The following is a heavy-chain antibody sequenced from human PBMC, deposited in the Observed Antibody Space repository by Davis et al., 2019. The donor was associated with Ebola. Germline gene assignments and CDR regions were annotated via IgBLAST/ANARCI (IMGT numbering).Heavy chain of an antibody. CDR2: STSSGSYS. Sequence: GESLKISCTASGFTLSDYYMAWIRQAPGKGLECISYSTSSGSYSKYADSVKGRFTLSRDNAKNSLSLLMIDLRPEDTAVYYCVRIRRTFYYNSDEIKWFDPWGQGTLVTVSS. D-gene: IGHD2/OR15-2a*01. CDR3: VRIRRTFYYNSDEIKWFDP. CDR1: GFTLSDYY. V-gene: IGHV3-11*06. J-gene: IGHJ5*02.